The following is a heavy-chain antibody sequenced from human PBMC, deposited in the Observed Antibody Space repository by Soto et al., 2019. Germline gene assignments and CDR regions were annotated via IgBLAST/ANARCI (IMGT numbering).Heavy chain of an antibody. CDR2: INHSGST. V-gene: IGHV4-34*01. CDR3: ARVPMVRGLINYYYYYGMDV. J-gene: IGHJ6*02. D-gene: IGHD3-10*01. Sequence: SETLSLTCAVYGGSFSGYYWSWIRQPPGKGLEWIGEINHSGSTNYNPSLKSRVTISVDTSKNQFSLKLSSVTAADTAVYYCARVPMVRGLINYYYYYGMDVWGQGTTVT. CDR1: GGSFSGYY.